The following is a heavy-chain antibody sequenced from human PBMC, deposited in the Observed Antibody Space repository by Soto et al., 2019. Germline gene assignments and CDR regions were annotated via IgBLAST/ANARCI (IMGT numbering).Heavy chain of an antibody. V-gene: IGHV3-9*01. D-gene: IGHD3-22*01. Sequence: LRLSCAASGFTFDDYAMHWVRQAPGKGLEWVSGIGWNSGNIGYADSVKGRFTISRDNAKNSLYLQMNSLRAEDTALYYCAKALPLDYYDSSGYYYPYFDRWGQGTLVTVSS. J-gene: IGHJ4*02. CDR1: GFTFDDYA. CDR3: AKALPLDYYDSSGYYYPYFDR. CDR2: IGWNSGNI.